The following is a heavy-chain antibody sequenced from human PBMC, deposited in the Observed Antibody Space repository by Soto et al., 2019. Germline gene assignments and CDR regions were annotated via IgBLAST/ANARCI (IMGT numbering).Heavy chain of an antibody. J-gene: IGHJ6*02. CDR2: ISYDGSNK. Sequence: QVQLVESGGGVVQPGRSLRLSCAASGFTFSSYGMHWVRQAPGTGLEWVAVISYDGSNKYYADSVKGRFTISRDNSKNTLDLQMNSLRAEDTAVYYCAKDRVGNSIYYYYGRDVWGQGTTVTVSS. CDR1: GFTFSSYG. CDR3: AKDRVGNSIYYYYGRDV. V-gene: IGHV3-30*18. D-gene: IGHD6-13*01.